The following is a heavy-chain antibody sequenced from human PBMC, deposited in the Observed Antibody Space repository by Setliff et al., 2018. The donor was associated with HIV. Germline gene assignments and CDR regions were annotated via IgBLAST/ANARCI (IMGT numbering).Heavy chain of an antibody. J-gene: IGHJ4*02. V-gene: IGHV1-2*06. CDR1: GYTFTGYF. CDR3: ARWREDRRDFDY. Sequence: ASVKVSCKASGYTFTGYFIHWVRQAPGQGLEWMGRIIPNSAGTNYAQNFQGRGIMTTDTSTSTAYMELRNLRSDDTAVYYCARWREDRRDFDYWGQGTLVTVS. D-gene: IGHD3-22*01. CDR2: IIPNSAGT.